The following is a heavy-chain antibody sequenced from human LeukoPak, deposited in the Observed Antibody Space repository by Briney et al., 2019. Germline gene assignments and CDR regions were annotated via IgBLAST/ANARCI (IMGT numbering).Heavy chain of an antibody. CDR3: ARGRTFDN. V-gene: IGHV4-59*01. CDR1: GGSISSYY. CDR2: IYDRGST. J-gene: IGHJ4*02. Sequence: SETLSLTCTVSGGSISSYYWSWIRQPPRKGLEWIGNIYDRGSTKYNPSLKSRVTISVDTSKNQFSLRLSSVTAADTAVYYCARGRTFDNWGQGTLVTVSS.